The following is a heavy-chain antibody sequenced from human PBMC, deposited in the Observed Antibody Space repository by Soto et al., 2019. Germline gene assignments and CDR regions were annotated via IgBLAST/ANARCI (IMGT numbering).Heavy chain of an antibody. J-gene: IGHJ4*02. V-gene: IGHV3-23*01. D-gene: IGHD6-19*01. CDR3: AAGIPVGGVQYYFDY. CDR1: GFTFSSYA. CDR2: IGVSAGST. Sequence: EVQLLESGGGLVQPGGSLRLSCEASGFTFSSYAVNWVRQAPGKGLEWVSAIGVSAGSTYYADDVQGRFTISRDNSKNRLYLQMNSLRVEDAAVYYCAAGIPVGGVQYYFDYWGQGNLVTVS.